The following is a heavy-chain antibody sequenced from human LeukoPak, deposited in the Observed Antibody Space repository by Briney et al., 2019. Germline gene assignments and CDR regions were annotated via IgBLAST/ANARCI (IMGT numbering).Heavy chain of an antibody. V-gene: IGHV1-8*01. CDR3: ASSRIAAAGAIDY. CDR2: MNPNSGNT. Sequence: GASVKVSCKASGYTFTSYDINWVRQATGQGLEWMGWMNPNSGNTGYAQKFQGRVTMTRDTSIGTAYMELSRLRSDDTAVYYCASSRIAAAGAIDYWGQGTLVTVSS. J-gene: IGHJ4*02. D-gene: IGHD6-13*01. CDR1: GYTFTSYD.